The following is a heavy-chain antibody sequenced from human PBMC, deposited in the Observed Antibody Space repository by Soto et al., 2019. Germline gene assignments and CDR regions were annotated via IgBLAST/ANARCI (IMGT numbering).Heavy chain of an antibody. V-gene: IGHV3-48*02. CDR2: ISSNSVTI. CDR3: AREDILGTRSFDY. J-gene: IGHJ4*02. Sequence: VGSLRLSCGASGFIFSKYSMNWVRQAPGKGLEWLSYISSNSVTIYYADSVRGRFTIFRDNAKNSLYLQMNSLRDEDTAVYYCAREDILGTRSFDYWGQGALVTVSS. CDR1: GFIFSKYS. D-gene: IGHD1-26*01.